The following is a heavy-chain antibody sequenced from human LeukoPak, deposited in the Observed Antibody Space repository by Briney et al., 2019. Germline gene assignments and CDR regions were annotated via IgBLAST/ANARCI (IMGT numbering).Heavy chain of an antibody. V-gene: IGHV4-39*07. CDR1: GGSISSSYYY. CDR2: MSYSGST. CDR3: ARGGYYYLDV. J-gene: IGHJ6*03. Sequence: SETLSLTCTVSGGSISSSYYYWGWIRQPPGKGLEWIGSMSYSGSTYYNPSLKSRVAISLDTPKSQFSLKLHSVTAADTAVYYCARGGYYYLDVWGRGTTVTVSS.